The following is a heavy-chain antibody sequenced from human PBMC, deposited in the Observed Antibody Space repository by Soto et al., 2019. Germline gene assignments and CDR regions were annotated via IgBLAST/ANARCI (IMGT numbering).Heavy chain of an antibody. D-gene: IGHD2-21*02. CDR2: IYPGDSDT. J-gene: IGHJ4*02. CDR3: ARLGPLAYCGGDCYPQPVALGY. Sequence: GCMRQKPGKDLEWMGIIYPGDSDTRYSPSFQGQVTISADKSISTAYLQWSSLKASDTAMYYCARLGPLAYCGGDCYPQPVALGYWGQGTLVTVSS. V-gene: IGHV5-51*01.